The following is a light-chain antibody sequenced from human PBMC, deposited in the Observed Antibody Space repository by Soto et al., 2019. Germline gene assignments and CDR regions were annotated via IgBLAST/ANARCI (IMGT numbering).Light chain of an antibody. CDR1: QSVNSY. Sequence: EIVLTQSPATLSLSPGERATLSCRASQSVNSYLAWYQQKPGQAPRLLIYDASNRATGIPARFSGSGSGTDFTLTISSLEHEDFEVYYCQQRSNWPSTFGQGTKVDIK. CDR3: QQRSNWPST. CDR2: DAS. V-gene: IGKV3-11*01. J-gene: IGKJ1*01.